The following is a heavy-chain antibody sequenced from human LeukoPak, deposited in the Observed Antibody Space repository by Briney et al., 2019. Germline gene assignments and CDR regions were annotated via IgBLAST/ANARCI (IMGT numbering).Heavy chain of an antibody. CDR1: GGSISSSSYY. Sequence: PSETLSLTCTVSGGSISSSSYYWGWIRQPPGKGLEWIGSIYYSGSTYYNPSLKSRVTISVDTSKNQFSLKLSSVTAADTAVYYCARVEGLVVRGVIYPDAFDIWGQGTMVTVSS. V-gene: IGHV4-39*07. D-gene: IGHD3-10*01. CDR2: IYYSGST. J-gene: IGHJ3*02. CDR3: ARVEGLVVRGVIYPDAFDI.